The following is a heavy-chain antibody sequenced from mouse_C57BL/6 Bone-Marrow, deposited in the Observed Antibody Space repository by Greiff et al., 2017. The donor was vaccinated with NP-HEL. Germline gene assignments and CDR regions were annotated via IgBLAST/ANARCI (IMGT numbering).Heavy chain of an antibody. CDR1: GFTFSSYA. D-gene: IGHD2-2*01. J-gene: IGHJ2*01. CDR2: ISDGGSYT. CDR3: ARSTMVTTVDY. V-gene: IGHV5-4*03. Sequence: EVKLVESGGGLVKPGGSLKLSCAASGFTFSSYAMSWVRQTPEKRLEWVATISDGGSYTYYPDNVKGRFTISRDKAKNNLYLQMSHLKSEDTAMYYCARSTMVTTVDYWGQGTTLTVSS.